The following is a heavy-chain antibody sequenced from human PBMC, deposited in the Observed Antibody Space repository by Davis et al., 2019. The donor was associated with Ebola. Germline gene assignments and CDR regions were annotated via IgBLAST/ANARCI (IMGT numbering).Heavy chain of an antibody. CDR3: ARAGDDYVWGSYLWWFDP. Sequence: AASVKVSCKASGGTFSSYAISWVRQAPGQGLEWMGGIIPIFGTANYAQKFQGRVTITADESTSTAYMELSSLRSEDTAVYYCARAGDDYVWGSYLWWFDPWGQGTLVTVSS. J-gene: IGHJ5*02. CDR1: GGTFSSYA. CDR2: IIPIFGTA. V-gene: IGHV1-69*13. D-gene: IGHD3-16*02.